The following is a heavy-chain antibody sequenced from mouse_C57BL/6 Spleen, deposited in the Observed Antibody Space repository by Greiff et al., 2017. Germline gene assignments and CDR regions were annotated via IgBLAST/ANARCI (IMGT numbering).Heavy chain of an antibody. CDR3: AKGYDSNYDWYFGV. J-gene: IGHJ1*03. CDR2: IYPSDSAT. Sequence: VQLQQPGAELVRPGSSVKLSCKASGYTFTSYWMDWVKQRPGHGLEWIGNIYPSDSATHYNQKFKDKATLTVDKSSSTAYMQLSSLTSEDSAVYYCAKGYDSNYDWYFGVWGTGTTVTGSS. V-gene: IGHV1-61*01. D-gene: IGHD2-5*01. CDR1: GYTFTSYW.